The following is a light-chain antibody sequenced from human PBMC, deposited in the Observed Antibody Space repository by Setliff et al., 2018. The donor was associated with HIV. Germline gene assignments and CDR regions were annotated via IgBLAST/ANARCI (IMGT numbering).Light chain of an antibody. CDR1: SSNIGAGYD. CDR2: VNT. CDR3: QSYDSLSEVV. Sequence: QSVLTQPPSVSGAPGQRVTISCTGSSSNIGAGYDVHWYQQLPGTAPKLLIYVNTNRPSGVPDRFSGSKSGTSASLAITGLQAEDEADYFCQSYDSLSEVVFGGGTKSPS. V-gene: IGLV1-40*01. J-gene: IGLJ2*01.